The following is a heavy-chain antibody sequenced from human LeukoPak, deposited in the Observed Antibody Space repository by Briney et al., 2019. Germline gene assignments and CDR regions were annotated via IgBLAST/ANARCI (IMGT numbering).Heavy chain of an antibody. D-gene: IGHD6-13*01. CDR3: ARDLYAQQQQLVGY. J-gene: IGHJ4*02. CDR2: INPNRVGT. V-gene: IGHV1-2*02. CDR1: GYTFPHYY. Sequence: KAACHASGYTFPHYYMLWVLQAPGPGLEWMGWINPNRVGTNYAQHSPGRVTMTRDTSISTAYMELSRLRSDDTAVYFCARDLYAQQQQLVGYWGQGTPVTVSS.